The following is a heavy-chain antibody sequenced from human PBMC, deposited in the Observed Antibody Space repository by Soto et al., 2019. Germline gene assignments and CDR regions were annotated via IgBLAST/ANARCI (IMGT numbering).Heavy chain of an antibody. Sequence: PSETLSLTCSVSGGSIRDYFWTWIRQPPGKGLEWIGYISSSGTINYNSSLKSRVTISVDTSRNHFSLKLSSVTAADTAVYFCARDRKLVIPGNYYYYGMDVWGQGTTVTVSS. V-gene: IGHV4-59*01. CDR2: ISSSGTI. D-gene: IGHD3-9*01. CDR3: ARDRKLVIPGNYYYYGMDV. CDR1: GGSIRDYF. J-gene: IGHJ6*02.